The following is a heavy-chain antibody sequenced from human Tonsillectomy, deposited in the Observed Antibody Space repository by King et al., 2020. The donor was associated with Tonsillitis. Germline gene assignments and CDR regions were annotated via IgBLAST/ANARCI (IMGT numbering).Heavy chain of an antibody. Sequence: QLQESGPGLVKPSETLSLTCAVSGCSISTGYYWGWIRQPPGKGLEWIGSFYHSGTTYYTPSLKSRVTISVDTSRNQFSLKLSSVTAADTAVYYCAKAMNYYDSSDRYFDLWGRGTLVTVSS. V-gene: IGHV4-38-2*01. J-gene: IGHJ2*01. D-gene: IGHD3-22*01. CDR3: AKAMNYYDSSDRYFDL. CDR2: FYHSGTT. CDR1: GCSISTGYY.